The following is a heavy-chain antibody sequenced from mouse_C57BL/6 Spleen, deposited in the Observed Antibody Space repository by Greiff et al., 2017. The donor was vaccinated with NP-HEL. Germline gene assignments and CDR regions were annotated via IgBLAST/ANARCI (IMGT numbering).Heavy chain of an antibody. V-gene: IGHV1-82*01. CDR2: IYPGDGDT. CDR1: GYAFSSSW. D-gene: IGHD1-1*02. CDR3: AREGYYGLYYYAMDY. J-gene: IGHJ4*01. Sequence: VQLQQSGPELVKPGASVKISCKASGYAFSSSWMNWVKQRPGKGLEWIGRIYPGDGDTNYNGKFKGKATLTADKSSSTAYMQLSSLTSEDSAVYFGAREGYYGLYYYAMDYWGQGTSVTVSS.